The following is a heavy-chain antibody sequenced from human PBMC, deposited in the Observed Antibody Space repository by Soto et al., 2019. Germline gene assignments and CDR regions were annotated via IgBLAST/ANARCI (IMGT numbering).Heavy chain of an antibody. J-gene: IGHJ4*02. CDR2: IWYDGSNK. V-gene: IGHV3-33*01. CDR1: GFTFSSYG. CDR3: ARDLLVTQFDY. Sequence: VQLVESGGGVVQPGRSLRLSCAASGFTFSSYGMHWVRQAPGKGLEWVAVIWYDGSNKYYADSVKGRFTISRDNSKNTLYLQMNSLRAEDTAVYYCARDLLVTQFDYWGQGTLVTVSS. D-gene: IGHD2-21*02.